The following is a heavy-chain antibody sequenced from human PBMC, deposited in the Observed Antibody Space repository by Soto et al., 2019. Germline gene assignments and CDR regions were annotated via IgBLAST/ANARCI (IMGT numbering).Heavy chain of an antibody. CDR3: ARDNWNTV. CDR2: VNGDGSST. D-gene: IGHD1-20*01. J-gene: IGHJ3*01. V-gene: IGHV3-74*01. CDR1: GFTFSNYW. Sequence: EVQLVESGGGVVQPGGSLRLSCAASGFTFSNYWMHWVRQAPGKGLVWVSRVNGDGSSTFYADSVKGRFTISRENAENTVFVQMNSLRAEDTAVYYCARDNWNTVWGQGTMVTVSS.